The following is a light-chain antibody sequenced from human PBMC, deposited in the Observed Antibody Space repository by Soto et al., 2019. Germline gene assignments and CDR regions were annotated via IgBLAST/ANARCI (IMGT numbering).Light chain of an antibody. CDR2: TAS. CDR1: QSISSY. Sequence: DIQMTQSPSSLSASAGDRVTITCRASQSISSYLTWYQQKPGKAPKLLIYTASSLQSGLPSRFSGSGSGTDFTLTISRQQHEDFATYCCQQSYRPPITFGPGTKVDIK. CDR3: QQSYRPPIT. J-gene: IGKJ3*01. V-gene: IGKV1-39*01.